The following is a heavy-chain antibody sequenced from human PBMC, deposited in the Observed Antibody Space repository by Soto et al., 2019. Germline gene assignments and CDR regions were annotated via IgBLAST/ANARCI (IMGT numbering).Heavy chain of an antibody. CDR2: IIPIFGTA. CDR1: GGTFSSYA. CDR3: ARVYSYDSSGYYVLGYFDY. V-gene: IGHV1-69*13. D-gene: IGHD3-22*01. J-gene: IGHJ4*02. Sequence: ASVKVSCKASGGTFSSYAISWVRQAPGQGLEWMGGIIPIFGTANYAQKFQGRVTITADESTSTAYMELSSLRSEDTAVYYCARVYSYDSSGYYVLGYFDYWGQGTLVTVSS.